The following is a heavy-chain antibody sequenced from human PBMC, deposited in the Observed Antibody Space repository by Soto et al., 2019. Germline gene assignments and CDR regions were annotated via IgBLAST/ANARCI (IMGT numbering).Heavy chain of an antibody. Sequence: QVQLVQSGAEVKKPGSSVKVSCKASGGTFSSYTISWVRQAPGQGLEWMGRIIPILGIANYAQKFQGRVTITADKSTSTAYMELSSLRSDDTAVYYCARDSKDYGDYFPMWFDPWGQGTLVTVSS. CDR1: GGTFSSYT. J-gene: IGHJ5*02. V-gene: IGHV1-69*08. CDR3: ARDSKDYGDYFPMWFDP. CDR2: IIPILGIA. D-gene: IGHD4-17*01.